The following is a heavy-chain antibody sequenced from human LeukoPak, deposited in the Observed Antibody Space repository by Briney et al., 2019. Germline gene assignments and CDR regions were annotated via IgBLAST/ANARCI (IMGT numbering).Heavy chain of an antibody. J-gene: IGHJ4*02. CDR2: INHSGST. V-gene: IGHV4-34*01. D-gene: IGHD1-26*01. CDR3: ARDPLRSSFDS. CDR1: GGSFSGYY. Sequence: SETLSLTCAVYGGSFSGYYWSWIRQPPGKGLKWIGEINHSGSTNYNPSLKSRVTISVDTSKNQFSLKMTSMTAADTAVYFCARDPLRSSFDSWGQGILVTVAP.